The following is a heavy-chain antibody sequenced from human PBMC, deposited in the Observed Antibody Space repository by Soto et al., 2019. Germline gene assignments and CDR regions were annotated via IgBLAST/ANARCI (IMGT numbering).Heavy chain of an antibody. CDR2: ITGGGGST. CDR3: AKGRYFAWLWPDNWFDP. V-gene: IGHV3-23*01. J-gene: IGHJ5*02. CDR1: GFTFSSYA. Sequence: EVQLLESGGGLVQPGGSLRLSCAASGFTFSSYAMSWVRQAPGKGLAWVSAITGGGGSTYYADSVKGRFTISRDNSKNTLYLQMNSLRAEDTAVYYCAKGRYFAWLWPDNWFDPWGQGTLVTVSS. D-gene: IGHD3-9*01.